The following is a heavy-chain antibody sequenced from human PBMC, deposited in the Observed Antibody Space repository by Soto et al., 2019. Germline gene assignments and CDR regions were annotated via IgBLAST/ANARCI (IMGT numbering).Heavy chain of an antibody. Sequence: QPGGSLRLSCKDSGFPFGDYALNWFRQSPGKGLEWVGFIRSKVYGGTADYAASVKGRFTISRDDSKSIAYLQMNSLKTDDTAVYYCTRDGVQIIDFDYVYYGLDVWGPGTTVTVSS. CDR1: GFPFGDYA. D-gene: IGHD3-16*01. CDR3: TRDGVQIIDFDYVYYGLDV. J-gene: IGHJ6*02. CDR2: IRSKVYGGTA. V-gene: IGHV3-49*03.